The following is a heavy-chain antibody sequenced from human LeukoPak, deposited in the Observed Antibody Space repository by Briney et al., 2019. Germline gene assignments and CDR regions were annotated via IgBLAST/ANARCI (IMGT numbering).Heavy chain of an antibody. CDR2: IFYSGNT. V-gene: IGHV4-30-4*08. CDR3: ATTARHCSDY. CDR1: GGSINTTDYY. D-gene: IGHD6-6*01. J-gene: IGHJ4*02. Sequence: PSETLSLTCTVSGGSINTTDYYWSWIRQPPGKGLEWIGYIFYSGNTYYNPSLKSRVIISIDTSKNQFSLRLSSVTAADTAVYYCATTARHCSDYWGQGTLVTVSS.